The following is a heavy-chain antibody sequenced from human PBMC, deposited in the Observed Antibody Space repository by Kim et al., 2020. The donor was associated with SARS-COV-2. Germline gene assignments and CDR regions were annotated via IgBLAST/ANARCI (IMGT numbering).Heavy chain of an antibody. CDR1: GGSISSYY. V-gene: IGHV4-4*07. CDR2: IYTSGST. J-gene: IGHJ4*02. Sequence: SETLSLTCTVSGGSISSYYWSWIRQPAGKGLEWIGRIYTSGSTNYNPSLKSRVTMSVDTSKNQFSLKLSSVTAADTAVYYCARGPLSPPVSAAAGMLDYWGQGTLVTVSS. CDR3: ARGPLSPPVSAAAGMLDY. D-gene: IGHD6-13*01.